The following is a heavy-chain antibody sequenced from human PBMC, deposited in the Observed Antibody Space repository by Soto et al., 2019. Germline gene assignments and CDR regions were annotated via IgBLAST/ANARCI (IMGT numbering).Heavy chain of an antibody. D-gene: IGHD3-3*01. J-gene: IGHJ6*02. CDR3: ARDFWSGYCTMSSQHYYYGMDV. CDR1: GYTFTSYG. Sequence: ASVKVSCKASGYTFTSYGISWVRQAPGQGLEWMGWISAYNGNTNYAQKLQGRVTMTTDTSTSTAYMELRSLRSDDTAVYYCARDFWSGYCTMSSQHYYYGMDVWGQGTTVTVSS. V-gene: IGHV1-18*04. CDR2: ISAYNGNT.